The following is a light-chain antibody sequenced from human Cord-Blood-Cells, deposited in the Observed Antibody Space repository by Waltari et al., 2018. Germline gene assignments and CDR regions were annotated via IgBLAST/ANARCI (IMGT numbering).Light chain of an antibody. Sequence: SYELTQPLSVSVALGQTARITCGGNNIGSKNVHWYTQKPGQAPVLVIDRDSNRPSGIPERCSGSNSGNTATLTISRAQAGDEADYYCQVWDSSTVVFGGGTKLTVL. CDR3: QVWDSSTVV. J-gene: IGLJ2*01. CDR2: RDS. V-gene: IGLV3-9*01. CDR1: NIGSKN.